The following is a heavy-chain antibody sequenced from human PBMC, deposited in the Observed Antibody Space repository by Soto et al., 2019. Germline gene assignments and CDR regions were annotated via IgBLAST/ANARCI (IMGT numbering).Heavy chain of an antibody. CDR2: ISYGGST. J-gene: IGHJ4*02. Sequence: SSETLSLTCTVSGGSISSGNYYWSWIRQPPGKGLEWIGFISYGGSTYYSASLKSRFTISVDTPKNQFSLKLSSVTAADTAVYYCARDYYDSSGYYGFDYWGQGTLVTVSS. CDR3: ARDYYDSSGYYGFDY. V-gene: IGHV4-30-4*02. CDR1: GGSISSGNYY. D-gene: IGHD3-22*01.